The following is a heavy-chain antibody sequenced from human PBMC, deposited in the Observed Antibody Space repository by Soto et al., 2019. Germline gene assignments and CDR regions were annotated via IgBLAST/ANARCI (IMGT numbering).Heavy chain of an antibody. J-gene: IGHJ4*02. V-gene: IGHV3-74*01. CDR2: IKRDGSGT. Sequence: EVQLVESGGDLVQPGGSLRLSCAASGFRFNYYWMHWVRQAPGKGLVWVSRIKRDGSGTTYAHSVEGRFTISRDNAKNTLYLQMNSLRPEDTAVYYCARDGDGATMIDQWGQGTLVTVCS. CDR3: ARDGDGATMIDQ. D-gene: IGHD3-10*01. CDR1: GFRFNYYW.